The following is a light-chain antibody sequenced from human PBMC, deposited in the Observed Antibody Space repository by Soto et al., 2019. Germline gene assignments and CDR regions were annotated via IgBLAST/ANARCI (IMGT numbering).Light chain of an antibody. CDR1: QSISSY. Sequence: DIPMTQSPASLSASVGDRVTITCRASQSISSYLNWYQQKPGKAPKLLIYAASSLHSGVPSRFSGSGSGTDFTLIIINLQPEDFATYYCQQTYSTPRTFAQGTKVEI. CDR3: QQTYSTPRT. V-gene: IGKV1-39*01. CDR2: AAS. J-gene: IGKJ1*01.